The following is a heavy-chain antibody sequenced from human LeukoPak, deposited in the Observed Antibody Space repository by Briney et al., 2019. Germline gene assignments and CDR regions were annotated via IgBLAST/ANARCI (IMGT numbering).Heavy chain of an antibody. D-gene: IGHD6-19*01. CDR1: GFTFSDYY. CDR2: ISSSGSTI. Sequence: KPGGSLRLSCAASGFTFSDYYMSWIRQAPGKGLEWVSYISSSGSTIYYADSVKGRFTISRDNAKNSLSLQMNSLRAEDTAVYYCARHYSSGWYCYFDYWGQGTLVTVSS. CDR3: ARHYSSGWYCYFDY. J-gene: IGHJ4*02. V-gene: IGHV3-11*04.